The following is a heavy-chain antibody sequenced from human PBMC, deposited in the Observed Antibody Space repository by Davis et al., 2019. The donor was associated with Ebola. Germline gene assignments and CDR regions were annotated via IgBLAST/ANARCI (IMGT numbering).Heavy chain of an antibody. V-gene: IGHV3-13*01. CDR3: ARVRFGDTAVDY. Sequence: GESLKTPCAAPGFTFSSYALPWVRQGTGKGLEWVPAIGTAGDTYYPGSVKGRFTISRENAKNSLYLQMNSLRAEDTAVYYCARVRFGDTAVDYWGQGTLVTVSS. CDR1: GFTFSSYA. D-gene: IGHD5-18*01. CDR2: IGTAGDT. J-gene: IGHJ4*02.